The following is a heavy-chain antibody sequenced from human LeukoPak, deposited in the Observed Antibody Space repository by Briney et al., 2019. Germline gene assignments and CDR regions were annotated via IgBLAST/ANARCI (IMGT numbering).Heavy chain of an antibody. CDR2: IKQDGSEK. Sequence: GGSLRLSCAASGFIFSSYSINWVRQAPGKGLEWVANIKQDGSEKYYVDSVKGRFTISRDNAKNSLYLQMNSLRAEDTAVYYCARELDYGGNSFDYWGQGTLVTVSS. J-gene: IGHJ4*02. V-gene: IGHV3-7*01. CDR3: ARELDYGGNSFDY. CDR1: GFIFSSYS. D-gene: IGHD4-23*01.